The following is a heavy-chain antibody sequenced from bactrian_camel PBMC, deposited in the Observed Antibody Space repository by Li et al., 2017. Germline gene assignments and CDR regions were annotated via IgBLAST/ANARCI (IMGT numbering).Heavy chain of an antibody. D-gene: IGHD6*01. Sequence: HVQLVESGGGSVQAGGSLRLSCEVPRNVDYVCMGWFRQAQGKGRDPVAVANTDTRRIYYADSVKGRFTIAQDNAENIMTLQMNSLKPDDTGMYYCAAEFSVVTGCAAPLQHDYKNWGQGTQVTVS. CDR3: AAEFSVVTGCAAPLQHDYKN. CDR1: RNVDYVC. V-gene: IGHV3S54*01. CDR2: ANTDTRRI. J-gene: IGHJ4*01.